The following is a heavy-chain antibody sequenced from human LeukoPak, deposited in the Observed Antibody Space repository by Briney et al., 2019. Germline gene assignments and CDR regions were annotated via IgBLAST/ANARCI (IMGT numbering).Heavy chain of an antibody. D-gene: IGHD1-26*01. J-gene: IGHJ4*02. Sequence: GGSLRLSCAASGFTFSSYAMHWVRQAPGKGLEYVSAISSNGGSTYYANSVKGRFTISRDNSKNTLYLQMGSLRAEDMAVYYCARDLGLSGSKLGCWGQGTLVTVSS. CDR1: GFTFSSYA. CDR2: ISSNGGST. V-gene: IGHV3-64*01. CDR3: ARDLGLSGSKLGC.